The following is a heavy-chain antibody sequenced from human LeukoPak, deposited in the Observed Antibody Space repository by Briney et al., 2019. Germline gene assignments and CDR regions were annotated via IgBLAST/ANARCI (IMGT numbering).Heavy chain of an antibody. J-gene: IGHJ4*02. CDR2: ISWNSGSI. CDR1: GFTFDDYA. D-gene: IGHD3-10*01. CDR3: AKANILDYYGSGSFDY. V-gene: IGHV3-9*01. Sequence: PGGSLRLSCAASGFTFDDYAMHWVRQAPGKGLEWVSGISWNSGSIGYADSVKGRFTISRDNAKNPLYLQMNSLRAEDTALYYCAKANILDYYGSGSFDYWGQGTLVTVSS.